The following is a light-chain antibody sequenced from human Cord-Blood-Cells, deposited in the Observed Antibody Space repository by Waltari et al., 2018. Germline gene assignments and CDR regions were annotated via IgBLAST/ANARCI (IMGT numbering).Light chain of an antibody. Sequence: QSVLTQPPSASGTPGQRVTISCSGSSSNIGSNTVNWYQQLPGTAPKLLIYSNNRRPSGVPDRFSGSKSGTSASLAISGLQYEDEADYYCAAWDDSLNGRYVFGTGTKVTVL. V-gene: IGLV1-44*01. CDR2: SNN. J-gene: IGLJ1*01. CDR3: AAWDDSLNGRYV. CDR1: SSNIGSNT.